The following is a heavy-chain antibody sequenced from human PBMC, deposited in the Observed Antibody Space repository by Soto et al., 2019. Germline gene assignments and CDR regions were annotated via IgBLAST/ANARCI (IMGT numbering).Heavy chain of an antibody. CDR3: ARVKDIVVVPAAKDRNWFDP. V-gene: IGHV4-34*01. Sequence: SETLSLTCAVYGGSFSGYYWSWIRQPPGKGLEWVGEINHSGSTNYNPSLKSRVTISVDTSNNQFSLKLSSVTAADTAVYYCARVKDIVVVPAAKDRNWFDPWGQGTLVTVSS. CDR2: INHSGST. J-gene: IGHJ5*02. CDR1: GGSFSGYY. D-gene: IGHD2-2*01.